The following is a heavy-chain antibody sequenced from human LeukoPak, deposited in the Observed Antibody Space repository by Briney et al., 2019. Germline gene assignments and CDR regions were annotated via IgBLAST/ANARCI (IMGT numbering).Heavy chain of an antibody. D-gene: IGHD3-16*02. J-gene: IGHJ4*02. Sequence: PSETLSLTCAVYGGSFSGYYWSWIRQPPGKGLEWIGEINHSGSSNYVASLKTRVTISVDTSKKQFFLNLRSVTAADTAVYYCARRAVNMWGSFRPYYFDYWGQGILVTVSS. CDR3: ARRAVNMWGSFRPYYFDY. CDR1: GGSFSGYY. CDR2: INHSGSS. V-gene: IGHV4-34*01.